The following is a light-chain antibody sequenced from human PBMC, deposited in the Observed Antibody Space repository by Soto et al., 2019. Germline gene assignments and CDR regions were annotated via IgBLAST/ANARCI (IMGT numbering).Light chain of an antibody. CDR3: QQYYSAPLT. CDR2: WAS. CDR1: QNILKSSNNKNY. Sequence: DIAMTQSPDSLSVSLGERATINCKSSQNILKSSNNKNYLAWFQQSPGQPPKLLIYWASTRESGVPDRFSGSGSGTDFTLTISSLQAEEVAVYYCQQYYSAPLTFGGGTRVEIK. J-gene: IGKJ4*01. V-gene: IGKV4-1*01.